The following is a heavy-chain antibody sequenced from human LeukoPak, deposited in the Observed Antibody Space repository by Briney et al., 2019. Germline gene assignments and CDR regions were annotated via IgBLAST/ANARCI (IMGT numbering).Heavy chain of an antibody. D-gene: IGHD5-12*01. Sequence: SETLSLTCAVYGGSFSGYYWSWIRQPPGKGLEWIGEINHSGSTNYNPSLKSRVTISVDTSKNQFSLKLSSVTAADTAVYYCARIRGAARLRLSRSTSDYFDYWGQGTLVTVSS. CDR2: INHSGST. J-gene: IGHJ4*02. CDR3: ARIRGAARLRLSRSTSDYFDY. V-gene: IGHV4-34*01. CDR1: GGSFSGYY.